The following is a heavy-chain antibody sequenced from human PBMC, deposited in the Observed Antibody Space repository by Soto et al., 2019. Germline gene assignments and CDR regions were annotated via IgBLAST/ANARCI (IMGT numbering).Heavy chain of an antibody. Sequence: GGSLRLSCAASGFTLSYVWMIWVRQAPGRGLEGVGRIRSTKDGGTIDDAAPVKDRFIISRDDSENTLHLQMNTLRTEDTAVYHCAMDRAVGGGPVGFDPWGQGTLVTVSS. D-gene: IGHD3-16*01. CDR2: IRSTKDGGTI. V-gene: IGHV3-15*01. J-gene: IGHJ5*02. CDR1: GFTLSYVW. CDR3: AMDRAVGGGPVGFDP.